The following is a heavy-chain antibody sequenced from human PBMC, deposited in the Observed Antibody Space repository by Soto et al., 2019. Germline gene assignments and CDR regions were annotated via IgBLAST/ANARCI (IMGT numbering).Heavy chain of an antibody. CDR1: GYTFTSYD. Sequence: ASVKVSCKASGYTFTSYDINWVRQATGQGLEWMGWMNPNSGNTGYAQKFQGRVTMTRNTSISTAYMELSSLRSEDTAVYYCARDIKDYYDSSGQHYYYGMDVWGQGTTVTVSS. CDR3: ARDIKDYYDSSGQHYYYGMDV. J-gene: IGHJ6*02. V-gene: IGHV1-8*01. CDR2: MNPNSGNT. D-gene: IGHD3-22*01.